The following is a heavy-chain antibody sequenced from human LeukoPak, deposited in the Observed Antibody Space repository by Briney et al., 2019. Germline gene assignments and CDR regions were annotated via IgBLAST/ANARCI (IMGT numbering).Heavy chain of an antibody. Sequence: SETLSLTCTVSGGSNSSYYWSWIRQPPGKGLEWIGYIYYSGSTNYNPSLKSRVTISVDTSKNQFSLKLSSVTAADTAVYYCARDYDSSGYTDYWGQGTLVTVSS. CDR2: IYYSGST. V-gene: IGHV4-59*01. CDR1: GGSNSSYY. J-gene: IGHJ4*02. CDR3: ARDYDSSGYTDY. D-gene: IGHD3-22*01.